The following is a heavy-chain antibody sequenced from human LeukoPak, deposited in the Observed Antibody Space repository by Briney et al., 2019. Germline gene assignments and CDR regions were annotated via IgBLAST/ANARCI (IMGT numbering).Heavy chain of an antibody. V-gene: IGHV3-21*01. J-gene: IGHJ1*01. CDR3: ARAEVLLWFGESPGAEHLQH. Sequence: GGSLRLSCAASGFTFSSYNMNWVRQAPGKGLEWVSSMSTRGSYIYYADSVKGRFTISRDNAKNSLYLQMNSLRADDTAVYYCARAEVLLWFGESPGAEHLQHWGQGTLVTVSS. CDR1: GFTFSSYN. D-gene: IGHD3-10*01. CDR2: MSTRGSYI.